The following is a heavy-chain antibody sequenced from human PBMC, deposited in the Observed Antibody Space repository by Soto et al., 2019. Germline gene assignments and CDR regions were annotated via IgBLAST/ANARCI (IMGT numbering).Heavy chain of an antibody. V-gene: IGHV3-30*18. CDR2: ISYDGSNR. Sequence: QVQLVESGGGVVQPGRSLRLSCVASGFTFRSYGMHWVRQAPGKGLEWVADISYDGSNRNYGDSVKGRFTISRDNSKNTLYVPMNSLRPEDTAVGYCAKDRVGYSGSSDNGMDVWGQGPGVTVSS. CDR3: AKDRVGYSGSSDNGMDV. CDR1: GFTFRSYG. J-gene: IGHJ6*02. D-gene: IGHD1-26*01.